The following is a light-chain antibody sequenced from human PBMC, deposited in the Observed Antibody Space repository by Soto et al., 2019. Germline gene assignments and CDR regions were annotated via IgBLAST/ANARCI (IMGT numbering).Light chain of an antibody. V-gene: IGKV1-5*01. CDR3: QQYNSYPLT. CDR1: QSISSW. CDR2: NVS. Sequence: DIQMTQSPSTLSGSVGDRVTITCRATQSISSWLAWYQQKPGKAPRLLIFNVSSLERGVPSRFSGSGSGTEFILTIHILQPDDLATYYCQQYNSYPLTFGPGTKVDIK. J-gene: IGKJ1*01.